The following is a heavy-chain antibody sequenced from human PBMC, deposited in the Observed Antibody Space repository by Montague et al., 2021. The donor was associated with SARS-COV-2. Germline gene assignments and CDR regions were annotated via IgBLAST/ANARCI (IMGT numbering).Heavy chain of an antibody. CDR3: ARGPVGVAARLRYYFDQ. V-gene: IGHV4-34*01. D-gene: IGHD6-6*01. J-gene: IGHJ4*02. Sequence: SETLSLTCAVYGGSLSGDHWSWIRQPPGKGLEWIGEVSHNCHTNYNVSLKSRVTMSVYTSTSQFSLKVRSVTAAATAVDYCARGPVGVAARLRYYFDQWGQGTPVTVSS. CDR2: VSHNCHT. CDR1: GGSLSGDH.